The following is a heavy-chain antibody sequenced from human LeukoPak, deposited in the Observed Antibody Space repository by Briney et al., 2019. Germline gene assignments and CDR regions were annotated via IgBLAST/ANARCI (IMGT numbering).Heavy chain of an antibody. J-gene: IGHJ4*02. V-gene: IGHV1-24*01. Sequence: ATVKVSCKVSGYTLTKLSMHWVRQAPGKGLEWMGGFDPEDGETIYAQKFQGRVTMTEDTSTDTAYMELSSLRSEDTAVYYCATPRRGGSYWAKVDFDYWGQGTLVTVSS. CDR2: FDPEDGET. CDR1: GYTLTKLS. CDR3: ATPRRGGSYWAKVDFDY. D-gene: IGHD1-26*01.